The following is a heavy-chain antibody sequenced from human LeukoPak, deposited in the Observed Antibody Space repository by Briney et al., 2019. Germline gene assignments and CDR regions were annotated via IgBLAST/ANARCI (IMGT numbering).Heavy chain of an antibody. J-gene: IGHJ4*02. CDR3: ASLYDIVGTTVDY. CDR1: GHTFTNYY. CDR2: IDPNTGGT. D-gene: IGHD1-26*01. Sequence: ASVKVSCKTSGHTFTNYYIHWVRQAPGQGLEWMGRIDPNTGGTKSAKNFQGRVTMTRDTSFSTAYMALSGLRSDDTAVYYCASLYDIVGTTVDYWGQGTLVTVSS. V-gene: IGHV1-2*06.